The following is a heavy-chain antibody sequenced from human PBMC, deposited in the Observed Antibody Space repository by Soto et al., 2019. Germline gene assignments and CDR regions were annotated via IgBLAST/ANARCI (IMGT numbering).Heavy chain of an antibody. CDR1: GFSLSTSGVG. D-gene: IGHD6-13*01. V-gene: IGHV2-5*02. Sequence: QITLKETGPTLVKPTQTLTLTCTFSGFSLSTSGVGVGWIRQPPGKALEWLALIYWDDDKRYSPSLKSRLTITKDTSKNQVVLTMTNMDPVDTATYYCAHRRKAAAVLDYWGQGTLVTVSS. J-gene: IGHJ4*02. CDR2: IYWDDDK. CDR3: AHRRKAAAVLDY.